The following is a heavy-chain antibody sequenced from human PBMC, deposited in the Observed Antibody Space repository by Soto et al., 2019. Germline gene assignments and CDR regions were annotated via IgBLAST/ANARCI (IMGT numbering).Heavy chain of an antibody. V-gene: IGHV4-30-2*01. Sequence: QLQLQESGSGLVKPSQTLSLTCAVSGGPISSGGYSWTWIRQPPGKGLECIGYIYHSGSTYYNPSLQSRVNISVDRSKTQFSLKLSSVTAADTAVYYCATVDCTGGSCYFDYWGQGTLVTVSS. D-gene: IGHD2-8*02. CDR1: GGPISSGGYS. CDR2: IYHSGST. CDR3: ATVDCTGGSCYFDY. J-gene: IGHJ4*02.